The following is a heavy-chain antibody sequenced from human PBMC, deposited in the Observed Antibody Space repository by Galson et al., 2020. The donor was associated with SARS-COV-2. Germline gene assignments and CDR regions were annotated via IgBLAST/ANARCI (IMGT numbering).Heavy chain of an antibody. Sequence: RESLRLSCAASGFTSSSYSTNWVRQVQGKGLEWVSSISSSSSYIYYADSVKGRFTIPRDNAKNSLYLQMTSLRAEDTAVYYCARDRGITGTTSGDYWGQVTLVTVSS. D-gene: IGHD1-7*01. CDR1: GFTSSSYS. CDR3: ARDRGITGTTSGDY. CDR2: ISSSSSYI. J-gene: IGHJ4*02. V-gene: IGHV3-21*01.